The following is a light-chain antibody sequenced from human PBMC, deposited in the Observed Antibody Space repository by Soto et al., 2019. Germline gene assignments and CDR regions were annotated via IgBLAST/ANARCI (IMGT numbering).Light chain of an antibody. CDR2: AAS. Sequence: DIQMTQSPSSLSASIGDRVTITCRAGHSISSYLNWYQQKPGKAPKLLISAASSLQSGVPSRFSGSGSGTDFTRTINSLQPEDFATYYCQHTYSAPYTFGQGTKLEIK. V-gene: IGKV1-39*01. J-gene: IGKJ2*01. CDR1: HSISSY. CDR3: QHTYSAPYT.